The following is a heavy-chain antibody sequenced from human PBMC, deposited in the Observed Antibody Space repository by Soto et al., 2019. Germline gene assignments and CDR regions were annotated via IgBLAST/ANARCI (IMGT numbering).Heavy chain of an antibody. CDR2: INHSGST. CDR3: ARAPFGDTAMETYYFDY. J-gene: IGHJ4*02. CDR1: GGSFSGYY. Sequence: SETLSLTCAVYGGSFSGYYWSWIRQPPGKGLEWIGEINHSGSTNYNPSLKSRVTISVDTSKNQFSLKLSSVTAADTAVYYCARAPFGDTAMETYYFDYWGQGTLVTVSS. V-gene: IGHV4-34*01. D-gene: IGHD5-18*01.